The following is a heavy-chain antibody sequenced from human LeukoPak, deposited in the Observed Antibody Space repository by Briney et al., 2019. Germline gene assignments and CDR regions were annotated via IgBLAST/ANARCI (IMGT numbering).Heavy chain of an antibody. V-gene: IGHV3-23*01. CDR3: AKDQMGYNKAGDY. J-gene: IGHJ4*02. CDR1: GFTFSSCA. Sequence: GGSLRLSCEASGFTFSSCAMNWVRQAPGMGLEWVSTLSGIGINTYYADSVKGRFTISRDNSKHTLYLEMNSLRAEDTALYYCAKDQMGYNKAGDYWAQGTLVTVSS. CDR2: LSGIGINT. D-gene: IGHD5-24*01.